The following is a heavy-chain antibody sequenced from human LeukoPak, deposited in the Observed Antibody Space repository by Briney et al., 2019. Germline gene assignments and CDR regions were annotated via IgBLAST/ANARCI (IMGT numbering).Heavy chain of an antibody. D-gene: IGHD4-17*01. V-gene: IGHV1-69*04. Sequence: SVKVSCKASGGTFSSYAISWVRQAPGQGLEWMGRIIPILAIANYAQKFQGRVTITADKSTSTSYMELSSLRSEDTAVYYCARGLFTVTFDYWGQGTLVTVSS. CDR3: ARGLFTVTFDY. CDR2: IIPILAIA. J-gene: IGHJ4*02. CDR1: GGTFSSYA.